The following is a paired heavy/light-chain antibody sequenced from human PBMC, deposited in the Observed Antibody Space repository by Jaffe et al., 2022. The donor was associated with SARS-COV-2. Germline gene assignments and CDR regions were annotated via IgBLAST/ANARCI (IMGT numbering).Heavy chain of an antibody. D-gene: IGHD2-2*02. CDR3: AKEGSLGYCSSSSCYSGSWGGFDC. CDR2: ISGSGDST. CDR1: GFTFSRYA. J-gene: IGHJ4*02. V-gene: IGHV3-23*01. Sequence: EVQLLESGGGLVQPGGSLRLSCAASGFTFSRYAMSWVRQAPGKGLEWVSAISGSGDSTYSADSVKGRFTISRDNSKNTLYLQMNSLRVEDTAVYYCAKEGSLGYCSSSSCYSGSWGGFDCWGQGTLVTVSS.
Light chain of an antibody. V-gene: IGKV1-39*01. CDR1: QSISGF. CDR2: AAS. Sequence: DIQMTQSPSSLSPSVGDRVTITCRASQSISGFLNWYQQKPGKAPKLLIYAASILPTGVPSRFSGSGSGTDFTLTISSLQPEDFATYYCQQSYSTLRTFGQGTKLEIK. CDR3: QQSYSTLRT. J-gene: IGKJ2*01.